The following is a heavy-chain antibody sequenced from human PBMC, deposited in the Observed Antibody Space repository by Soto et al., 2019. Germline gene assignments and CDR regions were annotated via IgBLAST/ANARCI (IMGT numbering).Heavy chain of an antibody. D-gene: IGHD5-18*01. CDR1: GGSISSYY. V-gene: IGHV4-59*01. CDR2: IYYSGST. Sequence: QVQLQESGPGLVKPSETLSLTCTVSGGSISSYYWSWIRQPPGKGLEWIGYIYYSGSTNYNPSLKSRVTLSVDTSKHQFSLKLSSVTAADTAVYYCARTLYSYGPRFDYWGQGTLVTVSS. CDR3: ARTLYSYGPRFDY. J-gene: IGHJ4*02.